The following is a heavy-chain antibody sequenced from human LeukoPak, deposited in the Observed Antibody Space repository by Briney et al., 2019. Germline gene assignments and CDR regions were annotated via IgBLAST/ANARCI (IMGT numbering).Heavy chain of an antibody. CDR2: ISSSSSYI. V-gene: IGHV3-21*01. CDR1: GFTYSSYS. CDR3: ARDFTGRNPMVRGVITPSYYYYYMDV. Sequence: GGSLRLSCAASGFTYSSYSMNWVRQAPGKGLEWVSSISSSSSYIYYADSVKGRFTISRDNAKNSLYLQMNSLRAEDTAVYYCARDFTGRNPMVRGVITPSYYYYYMDVWGKGTTVTISS. D-gene: IGHD3-10*01. J-gene: IGHJ6*03.